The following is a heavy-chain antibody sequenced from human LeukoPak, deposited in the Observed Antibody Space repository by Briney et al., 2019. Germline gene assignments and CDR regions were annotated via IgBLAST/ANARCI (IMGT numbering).Heavy chain of an antibody. CDR2: MNPNSGNT. J-gene: IGHJ3*02. CDR1: GYTFTSYD. Sequence: ASVKVSCKASGYTFTSYDINWVRQATGQGLEWMGWMNPNSGNTGYAQKFQGRVTITRNTSISTAYMELSSLRSEDTAVYYRARGHGKSLGGDIWGQGTMVTVSS. V-gene: IGHV1-8*03. D-gene: IGHD3-16*01. CDR3: ARGHGKSLGGDI.